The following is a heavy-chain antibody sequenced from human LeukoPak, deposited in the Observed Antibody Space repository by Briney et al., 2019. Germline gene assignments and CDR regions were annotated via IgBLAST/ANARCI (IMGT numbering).Heavy chain of an antibody. CDR2: IYHSGST. Sequence: PSETLSLTCAVSGGSISSSNWWSWVRQPPGKGPEWIGEIYHSGSTNYNPSLKSRVTISVDTSKNQFSLKLSSVTAADTAVYYCARGGITIFGVVIILRYRAFDIWGQGTMVTVSS. CDR1: GGSISSSNW. V-gene: IGHV4-4*02. D-gene: IGHD3-3*01. J-gene: IGHJ3*02. CDR3: ARGGITIFGVVIILRYRAFDI.